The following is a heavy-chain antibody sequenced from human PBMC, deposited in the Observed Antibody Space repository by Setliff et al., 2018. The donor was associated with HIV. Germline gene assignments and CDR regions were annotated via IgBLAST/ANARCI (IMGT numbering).Heavy chain of an antibody. J-gene: IGHJ4*02. Sequence: PSETLSLTCNVSGGSISGSSYYWGWIRQPPGKGLEWIGSIYHSGSASHNPSLKSRITISVDTSKNQFSLKLSSVTAADTAVYYCARVHSSSWYYFDYWGQGTLVTVSS. V-gene: IGHV4-39*07. D-gene: IGHD6-13*01. CDR2: IYHSGSA. CDR1: GGSISGSSYY. CDR3: ARVHSSSWYYFDY.